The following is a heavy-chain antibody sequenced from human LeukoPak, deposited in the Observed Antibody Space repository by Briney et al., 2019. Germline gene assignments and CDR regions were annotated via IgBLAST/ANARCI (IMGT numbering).Heavy chain of an antibody. J-gene: IGHJ4*02. CDR2: IYYSGST. CDR1: GGSISSYY. Sequence: PSETLSLTCTVSGGSISSYYWSWIRQPPGKGLEWIGYIYYSGSTNYNPSLKSRVTISVDTSKNQFSLKLSSVTAADTAVYYCARGEQYDPTPLNFDYWGQGTLVTVSS. V-gene: IGHV4-59*01. D-gene: IGHD1/OR15-1a*01. CDR3: ARGEQYDPTPLNFDY.